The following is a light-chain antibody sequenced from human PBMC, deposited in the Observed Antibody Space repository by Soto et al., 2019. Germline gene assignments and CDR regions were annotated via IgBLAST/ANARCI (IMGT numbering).Light chain of an antibody. CDR3: SSYAGSNNFV. CDR1: SSDVGTYTL. Sequence: QSALTQPASVSGSPGQSITISCTGSSSDVGTYTLVSWYQQHPGKAPKVILYEINKRPSGVSNRFSGSKSGNTASLTISGLQAEDEADYYCSSYAGSNNFVFGTGTKVTVL. CDR2: EIN. V-gene: IGLV2-23*02. J-gene: IGLJ1*01.